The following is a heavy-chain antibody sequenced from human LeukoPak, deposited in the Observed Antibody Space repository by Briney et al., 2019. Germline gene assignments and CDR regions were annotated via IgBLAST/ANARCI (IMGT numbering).Heavy chain of an antibody. J-gene: IGHJ4*02. CDR3: ARERRWLQNYYFDY. Sequence: PGGSLRLSCAASGFTVSSNYMSWVRQAPGKGLEWVSVIYSGGSTYHADSVKGRFTISRDNSKNTLYLQMNSLRAEDTAVYYCARERRWLQNYYFDYWGQGTLVTVSS. CDR2: IYSGGST. CDR1: GFTVSSNY. D-gene: IGHD5-24*01. V-gene: IGHV3-53*01.